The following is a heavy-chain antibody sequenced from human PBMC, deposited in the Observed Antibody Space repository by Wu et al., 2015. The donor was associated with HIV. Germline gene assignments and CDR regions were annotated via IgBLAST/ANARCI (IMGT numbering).Heavy chain of an antibody. J-gene: IGHJ3*02. D-gene: IGHD3-10*01. CDR2: INPNSGGT. CDR3: ARVFYYGGSGRDNAFDI. CDR1: GYNFITYY. V-gene: IGHV1-2*02. Sequence: QVHLVQSGADVKKPGASVKVSCKASGYNFITYYIHWVRQAPGQGLEWMGCINPNSGGTNYAQRFQDKVSMTRDTSISTAYMELRRLRSDDTAVYYCARVFYYGGSGRDNAFDIWGQGTMVTVSS.